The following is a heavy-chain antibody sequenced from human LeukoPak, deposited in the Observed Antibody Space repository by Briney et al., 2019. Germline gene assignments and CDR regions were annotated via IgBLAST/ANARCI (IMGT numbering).Heavy chain of an antibody. CDR1: GGTFSSYT. CDR3: ARGLGSYYGYWYFDL. V-gene: IGHV1-8*02. J-gene: IGHJ2*01. D-gene: IGHD1-26*01. Sequence: ASVKVSCKASGGTFSSYTISWVRQATGQGLEWMGWMNPNSGNTGYAQKFQGRVTMTRNTSISTAYMELSSLRSEDTAVYYCARGLGSYYGYWYFDLWGRGTLVTVSS. CDR2: MNPNSGNT.